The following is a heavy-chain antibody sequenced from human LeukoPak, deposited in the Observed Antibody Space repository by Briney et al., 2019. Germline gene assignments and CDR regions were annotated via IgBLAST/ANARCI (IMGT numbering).Heavy chain of an antibody. D-gene: IGHD4-23*01. Sequence: GGSLRLSCAASGFTFSDYYMSWIRQAPGKGLEWVSYISSSGSTIYYADSVKGRFTISRDNAKNSLYLQMNSLRAEDTAVYYCAKDMGYGGNTARYFDYWGQGTLVTVSS. CDR2: ISSSGSTI. V-gene: IGHV3-11*01. CDR1: GFTFSDYY. CDR3: AKDMGYGGNTARYFDY. J-gene: IGHJ4*02.